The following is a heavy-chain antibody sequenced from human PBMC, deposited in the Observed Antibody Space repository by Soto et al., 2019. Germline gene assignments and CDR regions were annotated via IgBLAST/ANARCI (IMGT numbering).Heavy chain of an antibody. CDR3: ARAWGGNVFDY. Sequence: QVQLQESGPGLVKPSETLSLTCTVSGGSISGYYWSWIRQPPGKGLEWIGYISFIGSTNYKPSLKRRVTISVDTSKNQFSLRLSSVTAADTAVYYCARAWGGNVFDYWGQGTLVTVSS. D-gene: IGHD3-16*01. CDR2: ISFIGST. CDR1: GGSISGYY. J-gene: IGHJ4*02. V-gene: IGHV4-59*08.